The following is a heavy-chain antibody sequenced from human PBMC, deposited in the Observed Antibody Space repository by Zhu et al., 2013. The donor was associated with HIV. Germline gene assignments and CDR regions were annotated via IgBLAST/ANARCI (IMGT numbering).Heavy chain of an antibody. CDR2: IYHSGST. J-gene: IGHJ3*02. D-gene: IGHD3-3*01. Sequence: QVQLQESGPGLVKPSETLSLTCAVSGYSISSGYYWGWIRQPPGKGLEWIGGIYHSGSTYYNPSLKSRVTISVDTSKNQFSLKLSSVTAADTAVYYCARHPDYDFWSVAGAFDIWGQGTMVTVSS. V-gene: IGHV4-38-2*01. CDR3: ARHPDYDFWSVAGAFDI. CDR1: GYSISSGYY.